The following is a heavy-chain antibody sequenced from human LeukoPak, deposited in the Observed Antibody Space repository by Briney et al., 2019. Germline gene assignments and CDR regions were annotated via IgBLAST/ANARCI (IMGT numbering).Heavy chain of an antibody. D-gene: IGHD4-17*01. Sequence: GGSLRLSCAASGFTFSSHWMHWVRQAPGKGLLWVSRINSDGSSTGYADSVKGRFTISRDNAKNTLYLQMNSLRAEDTAVYYCARSGGNYGDYALYWGQGAPVTVSS. CDR3: ARSGGNYGDYALY. J-gene: IGHJ4*02. CDR1: GFTFSSHW. CDR2: INSDGSST. V-gene: IGHV3-74*01.